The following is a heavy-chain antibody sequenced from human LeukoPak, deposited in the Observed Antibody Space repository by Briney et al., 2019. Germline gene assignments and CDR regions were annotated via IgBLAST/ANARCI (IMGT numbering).Heavy chain of an antibody. D-gene: IGHD6-19*01. J-gene: IGHJ4*02. Sequence: PSETLSLTCAVYGGSFSGYYWSWIRQPPGKGLEWIGEINHSGSTNYNPSLKSRVNISVDTSKNQFSLKLSSVTAADTAVYYCARAPYSSGWYGTAGYFDYWGQGTLVTVSS. CDR1: GGSFSGYY. V-gene: IGHV4-34*01. CDR2: INHSGST. CDR3: ARAPYSSGWYGTAGYFDY.